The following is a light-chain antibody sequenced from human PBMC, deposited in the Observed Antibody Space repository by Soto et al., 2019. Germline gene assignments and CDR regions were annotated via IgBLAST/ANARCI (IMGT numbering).Light chain of an antibody. V-gene: IGLV1-40*01. Sequence: QSVLTQPPSVSGAPGQRVTISCTGSSSNIGAGYDVHWYQQHPRTAPKLLIFASYNRPSGVPDRFSGSKSGTSASLAITGLQAEDEAEYYCQSYESSLSGYVFGIGTKVTVL. CDR2: ASY. CDR3: QSYESSLSGYV. CDR1: SSNIGAGYD. J-gene: IGLJ1*01.